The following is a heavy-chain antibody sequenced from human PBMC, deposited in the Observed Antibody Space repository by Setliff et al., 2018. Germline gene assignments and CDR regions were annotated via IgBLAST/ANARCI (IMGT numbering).Heavy chain of an antibody. CDR3: ARARGEQQLGHYYFDF. V-gene: IGHV3-21*01. J-gene: IGHJ4*02. Sequence: LRLSCAASGFTFSSYSMNWVRQAPGKGLEWVSSISSSSSYIYYADSVKGRFTISRDNAKNSLYLQMNSLRAEDTAVYYCARARGEQQLGHYYFDFWGQGTLVTVSS. CDR2: ISSSSSYI. D-gene: IGHD6-13*01. CDR1: GFTFSSYS.